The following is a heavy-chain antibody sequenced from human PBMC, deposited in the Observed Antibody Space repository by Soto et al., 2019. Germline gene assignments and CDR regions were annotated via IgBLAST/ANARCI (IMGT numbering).Heavy chain of an antibody. Sequence: EVRLVESGGDLVQPGGSLRLSCATSGFNFSTYWLHWVRQVPGKGVVWVSRINSAGTITDYADSVKGRFTISRDNAKKTIYLDMNSLRADDTAVYYCTRDVGGRYYVGCDIWVQGTLVTVSS. CDR2: INSAGTIT. V-gene: IGHV3-74*01. CDR3: TRDVGGRYYVGCDI. D-gene: IGHD2-15*01. CDR1: GFNFSTYW. J-gene: IGHJ4*02.